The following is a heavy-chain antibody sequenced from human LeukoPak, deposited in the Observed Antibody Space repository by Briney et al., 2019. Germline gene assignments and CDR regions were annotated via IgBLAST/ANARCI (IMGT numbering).Heavy chain of an antibody. D-gene: IGHD6-19*01. CDR1: GFTFSSYA. Sequence: PGGSLRLSCAASGFTFSSYAMSWVRQAPGKGLEWVSAISGSGGSTYYADSVKGRFTISRDNSKNTLYLQMNSLRAEDTAVYYCASAAPSIAVAGTEFDYWGLGTLVTVSS. J-gene: IGHJ4*02. CDR2: ISGSGGST. V-gene: IGHV3-23*01. CDR3: ASAAPSIAVAGTEFDY.